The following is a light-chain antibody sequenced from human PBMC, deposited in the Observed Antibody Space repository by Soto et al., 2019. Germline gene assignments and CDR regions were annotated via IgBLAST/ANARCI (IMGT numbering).Light chain of an antibody. CDR1: QNIHNH. J-gene: IGKJ3*01. V-gene: IGKV3-11*01. CDR3: QQRSNWL. Sequence: MSQSPATLSVSPGERVTLSCRASQNIHNHMSWFLQKPGQTPRLLIYDAIIRAADVPARFSGSGSGTDFTLTISSLEPEDFAVYYCQQRSNWLFGPGTKVDIK. CDR2: DAI.